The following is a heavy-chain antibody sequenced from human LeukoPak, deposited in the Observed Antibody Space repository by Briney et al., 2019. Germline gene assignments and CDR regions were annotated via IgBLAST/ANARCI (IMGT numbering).Heavy chain of an antibody. J-gene: IGHJ3*02. V-gene: IGHV4-4*02. CDR1: GDPISSTNW. Sequence: SGTLSLTCVVSGDPISSTNWWNWVRQPPGKGLEWIGEVYHSGTSNYNASLKSRVTISVDKTKDQLSLKLTSVTAADTAMYYCARGEALDIWGQGTLVTVSS. D-gene: IGHD1-26*01. CDR3: ARGEALDI. CDR2: VYHSGTS.